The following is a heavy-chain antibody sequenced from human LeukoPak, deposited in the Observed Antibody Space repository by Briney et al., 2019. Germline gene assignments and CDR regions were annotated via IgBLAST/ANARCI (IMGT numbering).Heavy chain of an antibody. CDR1: GGTFSSYA. V-gene: IGHV1-69*04. J-gene: IGHJ4*02. CDR3: ARYPNPLTDSSGFPFDY. Sequence: ASVKVSCKASGGTFSSYAISWVRQAPGQGLEWMGRIIPILGIANYAQKFQGRVTITADKSTSTAYMELSSLRPEDTAVYYCARYPNPLTDSSGFPFDYWGQGTLVTVSS. D-gene: IGHD3-22*01. CDR2: IIPILGIA.